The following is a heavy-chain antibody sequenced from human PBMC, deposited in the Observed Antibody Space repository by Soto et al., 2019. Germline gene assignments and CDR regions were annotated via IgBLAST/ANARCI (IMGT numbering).Heavy chain of an antibody. CDR3: AKDKSTGEYSYYRYMDV. Sequence: EVLLVESGGGLVQPDRPLRLSCEASGFNFENYAMHWVRQAPGKGLEWVSAISWNSGQLDYAGSVRGRFTISRDHGKNSLYLEMTSLRPDDTALYFCAKDKSTGEYSYYRYMDVWGRGTTVIVSS. J-gene: IGHJ6*03. CDR1: GFNFENYA. D-gene: IGHD4-17*01. V-gene: IGHV3-9*01. CDR2: ISWNSGQL.